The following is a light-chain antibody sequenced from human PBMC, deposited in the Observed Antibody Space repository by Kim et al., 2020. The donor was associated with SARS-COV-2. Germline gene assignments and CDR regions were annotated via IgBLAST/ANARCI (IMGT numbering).Light chain of an antibody. J-gene: IGKJ1*01. CDR1: QSVSSSY. V-gene: IGKV3-20*01. CDR3: QQYGSSWT. Sequence: PGESATPSCRASQSVSSSYLAWYQQKPGQAPRLLIYGASSRATGIPDRFSGSGSGTDFTLTISRLEPEDFAVYYCQQYGSSWTFGQGTKVDIK. CDR2: GAS.